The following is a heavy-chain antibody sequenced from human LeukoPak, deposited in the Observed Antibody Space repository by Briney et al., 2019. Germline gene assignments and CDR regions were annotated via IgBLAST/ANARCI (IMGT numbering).Heavy chain of an antibody. CDR2: ISYDGSNK. CDR1: GFTFSSYG. J-gene: IGHJ4*02. D-gene: IGHD3-10*01. CDR3: AKLVGEGFDY. Sequence: GGSLRLSCAASGFTFSSYGMHWVRQAPGKGLEWVAVISYDGSNKYYADSVKGQFTISRDNSKNTLYLQMNSLRAEDTAVYYCAKLVGEGFDYWGQGTLVTVSS. V-gene: IGHV3-30*18.